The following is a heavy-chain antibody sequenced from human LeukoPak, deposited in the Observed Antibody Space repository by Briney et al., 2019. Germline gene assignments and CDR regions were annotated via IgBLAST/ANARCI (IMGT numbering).Heavy chain of an antibody. CDR3: ASTMVRGVLYFDY. CDR1: GGSISSYY. CDR2: IYYSGST. Sequence: SSETLSLTCTVSGGSISSYYWSWIRQPPGKGLEWIGYIYYSGSTSYNPSLKSRVTISVDTSKNQFSLKLSSVTAADTAVYYCASTMVRGVLYFDYWGQGTLVTVSS. V-gene: IGHV4-59*01. J-gene: IGHJ4*02. D-gene: IGHD3-10*01.